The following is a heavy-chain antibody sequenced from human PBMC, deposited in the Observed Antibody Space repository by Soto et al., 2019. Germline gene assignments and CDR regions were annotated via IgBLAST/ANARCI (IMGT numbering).Heavy chain of an antibody. CDR1: GSTFSSYS. Sequence: ELQLVESGGGLVQPGGSLRLSCAASGSTFSSYSMNWVRQAPGKGLEWVSYISSNSDTIYYADSVKGRFTISRDNAKKSLYMQMNSLRDEDTAVYYCVRDLVSGLGSYWCYFGYWGQGTLVSVSS. J-gene: IGHJ4*02. CDR2: ISSNSDTI. V-gene: IGHV3-48*02. D-gene: IGHD3-10*01. CDR3: VRDLVSGLGSYWCYFGY.